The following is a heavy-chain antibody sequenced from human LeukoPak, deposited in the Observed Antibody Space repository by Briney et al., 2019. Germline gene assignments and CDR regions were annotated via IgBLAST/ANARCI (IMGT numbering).Heavy chain of an antibody. CDR2: ISWDGSTT. Sequence: GGSLRLSCAASGFTFNDYNIHWVRQPPRKGLEWVSLISWDGSTTYYADSVKGRFTISRDNSKNSLFLQMNRLRTEDTAFYYCAKVNRAYSSSSSLNFDSWGQGTLVTVSS. D-gene: IGHD6-6*01. J-gene: IGHJ4*02. CDR1: GFTFNDYN. V-gene: IGHV3-43*01. CDR3: AKVNRAYSSSSSLNFDS.